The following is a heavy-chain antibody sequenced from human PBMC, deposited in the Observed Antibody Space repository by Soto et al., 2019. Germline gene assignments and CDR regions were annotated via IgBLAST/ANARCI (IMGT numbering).Heavy chain of an antibody. J-gene: IGHJ6*02. D-gene: IGHD2-15*01. CDR3: VGGWWRGGMDV. Sequence: QVQLQQSGPGLVKPSQTLSLTCAIAGDSVSSNSAACNWIRQSPSRGLEWLGRTYYGAKWKTDYAVLLKNRIIIRPDTSKNQFSLQLNSMTPEDTAVYYCVGGWWRGGMDVWGQGTTVTVSS. CDR2: TYYGAKWKT. CDR1: GDSVSSNSAA. V-gene: IGHV6-1*01.